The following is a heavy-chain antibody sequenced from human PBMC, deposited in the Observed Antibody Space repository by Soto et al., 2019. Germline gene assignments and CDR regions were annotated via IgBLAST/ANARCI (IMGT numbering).Heavy chain of an antibody. D-gene: IGHD4-17*01. J-gene: IGHJ4*02. CDR2: IYPGDSDT. V-gene: IGHV5-51*01. Sequence: PGESLKISCKCSGYSFTSYWIGWVRQMPGKGLEWMGIIYPGDSDTRYSPSFQGQVTISADKSISTAYLQWSSLKASDTAMYYCARHQVFDYGGKRPTWYFDYWGQGTLVTVSS. CDR1: GYSFTSYW. CDR3: ARHQVFDYGGKRPTWYFDY.